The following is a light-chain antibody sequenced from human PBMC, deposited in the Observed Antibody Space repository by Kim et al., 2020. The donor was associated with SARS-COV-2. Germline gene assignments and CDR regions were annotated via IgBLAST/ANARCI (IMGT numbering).Light chain of an antibody. CDR1: SRDVGSYNR. CDR3: CSCAGSSTFDVV. J-gene: IGLJ2*01. CDR2: EVS. V-gene: IGLV2-23*02. Sequence: SITIACTETSRDVGSYNRVSWYEQNPGKAAKLMIYEVSKRPSGVSNRFSGSKSGNTASLTISGLQAEDEADYYCCSCAGSSTFDVVFGGGTQLTVL.